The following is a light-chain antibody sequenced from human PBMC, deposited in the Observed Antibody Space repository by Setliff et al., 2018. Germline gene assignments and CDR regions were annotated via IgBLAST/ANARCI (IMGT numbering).Light chain of an antibody. CDR1: SSDVGGYNY. J-gene: IGLJ1*01. CDR3: CSYAGIYTFV. V-gene: IGLV2-11*01. Sequence: QSALTQPRSVSGPPGQSVTISCTGTSSDVGGYNYVSWYQQRPGKAPKLMIFDVSRRPSGVPDRFSGSKSGNTASLTISGLQAEDEADYYCCSYAGIYTFVFGSGTKVTVL. CDR2: DVS.